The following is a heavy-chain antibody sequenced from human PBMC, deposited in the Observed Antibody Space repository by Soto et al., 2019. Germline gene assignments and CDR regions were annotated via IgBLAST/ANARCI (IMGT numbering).Heavy chain of an antibody. Sequence: GGSLRLSCAASGFTFSSYAMSWVRQAPGKGLEWVSAISGSGGSTYYADSVKGRFTISRDNSKNTLYLQMNSLRAEDTAVYYCAKYADIYCSGGSCYSVAYFQHWGQGTLVTVSS. D-gene: IGHD2-15*01. CDR3: AKYADIYCSGGSCYSVAYFQH. J-gene: IGHJ1*01. CDR2: ISGSGGST. V-gene: IGHV3-23*01. CDR1: GFTFSSYA.